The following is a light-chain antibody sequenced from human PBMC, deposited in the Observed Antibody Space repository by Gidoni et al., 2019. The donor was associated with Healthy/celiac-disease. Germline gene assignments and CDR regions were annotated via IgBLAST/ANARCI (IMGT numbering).Light chain of an antibody. Sequence: SYELTQPPSVSVSPGQTASITCSGDKLGDKYACWYQQKPGQSPVLVIYQDSKRTSGIPERFSGSNSGNTATLTISGTQAMDEADYYCQAWDRGVFGGGTKLTVL. V-gene: IGLV3-1*01. CDR2: QDS. CDR3: QAWDRGV. J-gene: IGLJ2*01. CDR1: KLGDKY.